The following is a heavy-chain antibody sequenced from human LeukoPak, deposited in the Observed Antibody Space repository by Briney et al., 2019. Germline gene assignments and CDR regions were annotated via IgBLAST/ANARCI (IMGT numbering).Heavy chain of an antibody. CDR2: VVPMFGIR. CDR1: GGTINKYA. V-gene: IGHV1-69*04. J-gene: IGHJ4*02. D-gene: IGHD5-12*01. Sequence: SVKVSFQTTGGTINKYAMGGLGQAPGQGREWMGRVVPMFGIRNYPQTFRGRVNITAEKATNTVYMELRSLRAEDTAIDFCGTEPSRSYSFDHLDFWGLGTPVTVSS. CDR3: GTEPSRSYSFDHLDF.